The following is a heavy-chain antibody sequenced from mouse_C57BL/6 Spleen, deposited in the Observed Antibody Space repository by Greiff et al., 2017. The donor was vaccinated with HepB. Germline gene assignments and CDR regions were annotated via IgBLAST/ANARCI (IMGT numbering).Heavy chain of an antibody. V-gene: IGHV1-26*01. J-gene: IGHJ1*03. D-gene: IGHD2-5*01. CDR3: ARIGDSKGWYFDV. Sequence: VQLQQSGPELVKPGASVKISCKASGYTFTDYYMNWVKQSHGKSLEWIGDINPNNGGTSYNQKFKGKATLTVDKSSSTAYMELRSLTSEDSAVYYCARIGDSKGWYFDVWGTGTTVTVSS. CDR2: INPNNGGT. CDR1: GYTFTDYY.